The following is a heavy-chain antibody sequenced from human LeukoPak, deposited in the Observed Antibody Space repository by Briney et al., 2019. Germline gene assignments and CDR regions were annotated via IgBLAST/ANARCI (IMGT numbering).Heavy chain of an antibody. V-gene: IGHV3-30*03. CDR1: GFTFSSYG. D-gene: IGHD4-17*01. CDR2: ISYDGSNK. J-gene: IGHJ5*02. Sequence: GGSLRLSCAASGFTFSSYGMHWVRQAPGKGLEWVAVISYDGSNKYYADSVKGRFTISRDNSKNTLYLQMNSLRAEDTAVYYCARNHYGDSEGGDWFDPWGQGTLVTVSS. CDR3: ARNHYGDSEGGDWFDP.